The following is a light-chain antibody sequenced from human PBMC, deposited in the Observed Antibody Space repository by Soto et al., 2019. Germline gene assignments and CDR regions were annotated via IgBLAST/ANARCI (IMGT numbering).Light chain of an antibody. CDR2: WAS. CDR3: QQYNIWPFS. J-gene: IGKJ5*01. CDR1: RSVLYRSDNKNY. Sequence: DIVMTQFPDSLAVSMGQSSTINCKSSRSVLYRSDNKNYLGWYQQKSGQPPKLLIYWASTRESGVPDRFSGSGSGTDFTLTISGLQSEDSAVYFCQQYNIWPFSFGQGARLEIK. V-gene: IGKV4-1*01.